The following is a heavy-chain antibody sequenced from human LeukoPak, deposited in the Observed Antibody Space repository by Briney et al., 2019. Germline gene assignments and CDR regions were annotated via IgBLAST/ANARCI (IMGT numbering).Heavy chain of an antibody. Sequence: GRSLRLSCAASGFTFSSYGMHWVRQAPGKGLEWVAVISYDGSNKYYADSVKGRFTISRDNSMNTLYLQMNSLRADDTAVYYCARHRGPSLYSSGYFDYWGQGTLVTVSS. CDR2: ISYDGSNK. D-gene: IGHD3-22*01. J-gene: IGHJ4*02. V-gene: IGHV3-30*03. CDR1: GFTFSSYG. CDR3: ARHRGPSLYSSGYFDY.